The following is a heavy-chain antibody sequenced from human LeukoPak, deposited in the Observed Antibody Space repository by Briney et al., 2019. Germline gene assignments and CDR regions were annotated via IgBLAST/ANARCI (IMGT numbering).Heavy chain of an antibody. J-gene: IGHJ6*03. CDR2: IYSGGNT. CDR1: GLAVSSNY. V-gene: IGHV3-66*01. Sequence: PGGSLRLSCAASGLAVSSNYMSWVRQAPGKGLEWVSVIYSGGNTYYADAVKGRFTISRDNSKNTLYLQMITLRDEDTAVYYCARNGGFANFYYMDVWGKGTTVTISS. CDR3: ARNGGFANFYYMDV. D-gene: IGHD3-16*01.